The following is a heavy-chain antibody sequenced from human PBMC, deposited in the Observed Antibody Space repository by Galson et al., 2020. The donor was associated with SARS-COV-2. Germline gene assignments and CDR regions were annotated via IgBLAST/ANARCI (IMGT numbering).Heavy chain of an antibody. CDR3: ARHTADCSNGICHADYYHGLDV. Sequence: GESLQISCQASGYRFTSYWIGWVRQLPGKGLEWLGPVFPGDSETRYSPSFQGQVTISADKSISTAYLQWSSLKASDTAIYYCARHTADCSNGICHADYYHGLDVWGQGTAVTVS. D-gene: IGHD2-8*01. V-gene: IGHV5-51*01. CDR2: VFPGDSET. J-gene: IGHJ6*02. CDR1: GYRFTSYW.